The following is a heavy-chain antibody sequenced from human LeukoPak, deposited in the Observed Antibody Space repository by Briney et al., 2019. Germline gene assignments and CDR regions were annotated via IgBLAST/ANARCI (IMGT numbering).Heavy chain of an antibody. J-gene: IGHJ4*02. CDR1: GYTFTSYH. Sequence: ASVKVSCKASGYTFTSYHMHWVRQAPGQELEWMGIINPSGGTTNYAQKFRGRVTMTRDMSTSTVYMELSSLRSEDTAVYYCARDLQITRRPGSIDYWGQGTLVTVSS. V-gene: IGHV1-46*01. D-gene: IGHD3-10*01. CDR3: ARDLQITRRPGSIDY. CDR2: INPSGGTT.